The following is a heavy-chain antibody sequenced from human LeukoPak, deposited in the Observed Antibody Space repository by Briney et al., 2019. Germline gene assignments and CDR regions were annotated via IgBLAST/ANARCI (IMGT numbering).Heavy chain of an antibody. CDR1: GCTFTTYG. Sequence: ASVKKSCRASGCTFTTYGIICVRQAPGQELEWMGWISAHNDTTNYAQKLQERVTMTTDTSTSTAYMERRSLRSDDTAVYYCARGLEAMMPLSYYWGQGTLVTVSS. CDR3: ARGLEAMMPLSYY. CDR2: ISAHNDTT. D-gene: IGHD3-22*01. V-gene: IGHV1-18*04. J-gene: IGHJ4*02.